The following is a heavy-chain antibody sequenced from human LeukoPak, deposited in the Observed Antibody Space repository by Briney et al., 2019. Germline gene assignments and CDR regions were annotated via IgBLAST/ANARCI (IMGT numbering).Heavy chain of an antibody. Sequence: ASVKVSCKASGYTFTSYDINWVRQATGQGLEWMGWMNPNSGNTGYAQKFQGRVTMTRNTSISTAYMELSSLRSEDTAVYYCARNKPKQQLLTYYYYGMDVWGQGTTVTVSS. J-gene: IGHJ6*02. D-gene: IGHD6-13*01. V-gene: IGHV1-8*01. CDR1: GYTFTSYD. CDR2: MNPNSGNT. CDR3: ARNKPKQQLLTYYYYGMDV.